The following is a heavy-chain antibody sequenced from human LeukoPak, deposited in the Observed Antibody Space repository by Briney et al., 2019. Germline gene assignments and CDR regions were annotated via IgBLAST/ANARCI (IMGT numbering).Heavy chain of an antibody. D-gene: IGHD3-22*01. Sequence: ASVKVSCKASGYTFTSYYMHWVRQAPGQGLEWMGIINPSDGSTSYAQKFQGRVTMTRGTSTSTVYMELSSLRSEDTAVYYCARDSYYYDSSGYYYGGYWGQGTLVTVSS. CDR1: GYTFTSYY. V-gene: IGHV1-46*01. CDR3: ARDSYYYDSSGYYYGGY. CDR2: INPSDGST. J-gene: IGHJ4*02.